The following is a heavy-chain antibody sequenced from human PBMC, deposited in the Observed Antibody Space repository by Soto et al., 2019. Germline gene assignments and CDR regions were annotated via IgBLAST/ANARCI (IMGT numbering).Heavy chain of an antibody. V-gene: IGHV6-1*01. D-gene: IGHD3-22*01. CDR3: ARELHYYDSSGYYSPDAFDI. Sequence: PSQTLSLTCAISGDSVSSNSAAWNWIRQSPSRGLEWLGRTYYRSKWYNDYAVSVKSRISINPDTSKNQFSLQLNSVTPEDTAVYYCARELHYYDSSGYYSPDAFDIWGQGTMVTVS. J-gene: IGHJ3*02. CDR1: GDSVSSNSAA. CDR2: TYYRSKWYN.